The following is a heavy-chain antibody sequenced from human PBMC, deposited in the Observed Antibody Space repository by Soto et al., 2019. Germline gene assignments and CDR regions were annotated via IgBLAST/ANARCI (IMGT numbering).Heavy chain of an antibody. J-gene: IGHJ6*02. CDR2: IYSGGST. CDR1: GFTVSSNY. Sequence: GGSLRLSCAASGFTVSSNYMSWVRQAPGKGLEWVSVIYSGGSTYYADSVKGRFTISRDNSKNTLYLQMNSLRAEDTAVYYCAKDLEEYYDFWSGYSVRGSYYYYYGMDVWGQGTTVTVSS. D-gene: IGHD3-3*01. CDR3: AKDLEEYYDFWSGYSVRGSYYYYYGMDV. V-gene: IGHV3-53*05.